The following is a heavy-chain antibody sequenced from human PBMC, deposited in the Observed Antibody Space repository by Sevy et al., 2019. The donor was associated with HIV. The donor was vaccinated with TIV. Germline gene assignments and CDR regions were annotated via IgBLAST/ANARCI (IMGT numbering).Heavy chain of an antibody. D-gene: IGHD1-26*01. CDR1: GGSITSLY. J-gene: IGHJ4*02. Sequence: SETLSLICTVSGGSITSLYWNWIRQPPGKGLEWIANIYYNGHINYNPSLKLRVTLSLDTSKNQFSLRLSSVTAADTAMYYCAGENAWGRGYSWGQRTLVTVSS. CDR2: IYYNGHI. CDR3: AGENAWGRGYS. V-gene: IGHV4-59*08.